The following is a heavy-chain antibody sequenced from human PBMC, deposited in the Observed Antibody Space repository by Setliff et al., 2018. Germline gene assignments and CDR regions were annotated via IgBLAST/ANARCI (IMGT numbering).Heavy chain of an antibody. J-gene: IGHJ4*02. V-gene: IGHV1-18*01. Sequence: GASVKVSCKASGYTFTESIVSWVRQAPGQGLEWMGWIGVYSGNTYSAQKFQDRLAMTTDTSTNLAHMELRGLRSDDTAVYYCLRLVRYCSRTTCQRTSGDEVWGQGTLVTVSS. CDR1: GYTFTESI. CDR2: IGVYSGNT. D-gene: IGHD2-8*01. CDR3: LRLVRYCSRTTCQRTSGDEV.